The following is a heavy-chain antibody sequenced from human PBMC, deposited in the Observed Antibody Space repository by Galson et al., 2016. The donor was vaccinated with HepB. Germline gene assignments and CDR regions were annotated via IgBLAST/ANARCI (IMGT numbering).Heavy chain of an antibody. CDR1: GFTFRSYR. CDR2: ISSGSSYI. Sequence: SLRLSCAASGFTFRSYRMNWVRQAPGKGLEWVSSISSGSSYIYDADSVKGRFTISRDNAKNSLYLQMNSLRAEDTAVYYCAKRDLLWFGDPNAFDVWGQGTMVTVSS. D-gene: IGHD3-10*01. J-gene: IGHJ3*01. V-gene: IGHV3-21*01. CDR3: AKRDLLWFGDPNAFDV.